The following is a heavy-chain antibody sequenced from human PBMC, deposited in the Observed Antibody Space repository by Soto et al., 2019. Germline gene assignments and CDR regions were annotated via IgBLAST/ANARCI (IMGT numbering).Heavy chain of an antibody. CDR3: ARDRFSFRAAHNWFDP. CDR1: GGSISSGGYY. Sequence: LSLTCTVSGGSISSGGYYWSWIRQHPGKGLEWIGYIYYSGSTYYNPSLKSRVTISVDTSKNQFSLKLSSVTAADTAVYYCARDRFSFRAAHNWFDPWGQGTLVTVSS. J-gene: IGHJ5*02. D-gene: IGHD2-15*01. CDR2: IYYSGST. V-gene: IGHV4-31*03.